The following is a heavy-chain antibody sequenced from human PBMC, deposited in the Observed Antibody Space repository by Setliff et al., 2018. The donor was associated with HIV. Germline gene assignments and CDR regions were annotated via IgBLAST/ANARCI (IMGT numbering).Heavy chain of an antibody. Sequence: PSETLSLTCSVSGGPISSNNYYWGWIRQPPGKGLEWIGSIYHGGTTFYNPSLKSRVTISVDKSNNQFSLKLNSVTAADTAVYHCASQNTAHYYYYMDVWGKGTTVTVSS. J-gene: IGHJ6*03. CDR2: IYHGGTT. CDR1: GGPISSNNYY. V-gene: IGHV4-39*01. CDR3: ASQNTAHYYYYMDV.